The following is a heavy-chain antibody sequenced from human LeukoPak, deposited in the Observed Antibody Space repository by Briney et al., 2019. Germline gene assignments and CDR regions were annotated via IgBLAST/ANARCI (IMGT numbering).Heavy chain of an antibody. CDR2: IWYDGSQK. CDR1: GLTFSSYG. CDR3: ARDAGDVGARAFDY. V-gene: IGHV3-33*01. Sequence: GGSLRLSCAASGLTFSSYGMHWVRQAPGKGLEWVAVIWYDGSQKYYADSVKGRSTISRDNSENTLFLQMSSLRVEDTAVYYCARDAGDVGARAFDYWGQGTLVTVSS. J-gene: IGHJ4*02. D-gene: IGHD1-26*01.